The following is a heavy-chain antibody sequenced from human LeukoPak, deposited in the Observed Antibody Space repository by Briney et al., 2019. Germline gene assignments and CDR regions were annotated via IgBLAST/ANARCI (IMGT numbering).Heavy chain of an antibody. V-gene: IGHV3-43*02. J-gene: IGHJ1*01. D-gene: IGHD3-22*01. Sequence: GGSLRLSCAASGFTFDDYAMHWVRQAPGKGLDWVSLISGDGGSTYYADSVKGRFTISRDNSKNSLYLQMNSLRTEDTALYYCAKEPREYYYDSSGFQHWGQGTLVTVSS. CDR2: ISGDGGST. CDR3: AKEPREYYYDSSGFQH. CDR1: GFTFDDYA.